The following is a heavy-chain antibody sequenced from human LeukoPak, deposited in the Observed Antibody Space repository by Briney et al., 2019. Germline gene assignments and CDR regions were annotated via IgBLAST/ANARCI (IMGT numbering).Heavy chain of an antibody. J-gene: IGHJ4*02. D-gene: IGHD2-15*01. CDR2: IYYSGST. CDR3: ARGFPRVVVAATPLRALGVRYYFDY. Sequence: SETLSLTCTVSGGSISSSSYYWGWIRQPPGKGLEWIGSIYYSGSTYYNPSLKSRVTISVDTSKNQFSLKLSSVTAADTAVYYCARGFPRVVVAATPLRALGVRYYFDYWGQGTLVTVSS. V-gene: IGHV4-39*07. CDR1: GGSISSSSYY.